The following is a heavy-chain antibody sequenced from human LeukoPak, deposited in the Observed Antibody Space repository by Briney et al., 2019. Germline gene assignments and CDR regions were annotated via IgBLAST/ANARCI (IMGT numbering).Heavy chain of an antibody. J-gene: IGHJ6*02. CDR1: GFIFSSYA. CDR3: ARPRDSGSYGGYYYGMDV. CDR2: ISGSGGST. D-gene: IGHD1-26*01. Sequence: PGGSLRLSCAASGFIFSSYAMSWVRQAPGKGLEWVSVISGSGGSTYYADSVKGRFTISRHNSKNTLYLQMNSLRAEDTAVYYCARPRDSGSYGGYYYGMDVWGQGTTVTVSS. V-gene: IGHV3-23*01.